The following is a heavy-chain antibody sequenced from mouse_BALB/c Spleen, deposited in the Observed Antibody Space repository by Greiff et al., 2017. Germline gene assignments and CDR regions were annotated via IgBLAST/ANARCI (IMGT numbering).Heavy chain of an antibody. J-gene: IGHJ4*01. V-gene: IGHV2-5-1*01. CDR1: GFSLTSYG. Sequence: VKLMESGPSLVQPSQSLSITCTVSGFSLTSYGVHWVRQSPGKGLEWLGVIWRGGSTDYNAAFMSRLSITKDNSKSQVFFKMNSLQADDTAIYYCAKSEVRRDYYAMDYWGQGTSVTVSS. CDR3: AKSEVRRDYYAMDY. D-gene: IGHD2-14*01. CDR2: IWRGGST.